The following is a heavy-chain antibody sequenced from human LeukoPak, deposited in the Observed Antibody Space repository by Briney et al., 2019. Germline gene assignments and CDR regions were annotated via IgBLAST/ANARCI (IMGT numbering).Heavy chain of an antibody. CDR3: ARSYGSASYNIDY. J-gene: IGHJ4*02. CDR1: GFTFFMYT. V-gene: IGHV3-30*04. Sequence: GGSLRLSCEVSGFTFFMYTMHWVRRAPGKGLEWVSLVSYDGSNEYYVDSVTGRLTISRDNSKNTLYLQMNSLRPKDTAVYYCARSYGSASYNIDYWGQGPLVTVSS. D-gene: IGHD3-10*01. CDR2: VSYDGSNE.